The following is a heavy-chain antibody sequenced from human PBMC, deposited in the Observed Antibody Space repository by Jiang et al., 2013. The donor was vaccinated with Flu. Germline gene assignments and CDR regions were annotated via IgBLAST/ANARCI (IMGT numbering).Heavy chain of an antibody. CDR3: ARIQQRGFLEWLAPYDY. V-gene: IGHV2-70*01. J-gene: IGHJ4*02. CDR1: GFSLSTSGMC. D-gene: IGHD3-3*01. Sequence: KPTQTLTLTCTFSGFSLSTSGMCVSWIRQPPGKALEWLALIDWDDDKYYSTSLKTRLTISKDTSKNQVVLTMTNMDPVDTATYYRARIQQRGFLEWLAPYDYWGQGALVTVSS. CDR2: IDWDDDK.